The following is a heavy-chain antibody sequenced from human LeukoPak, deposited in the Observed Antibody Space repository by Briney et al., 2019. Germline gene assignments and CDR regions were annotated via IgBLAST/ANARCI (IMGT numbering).Heavy chain of an antibody. J-gene: IGHJ4*02. CDR3: TRGIAARY. Sequence: ASVKVSCKASGCTFTGHYMHWVRQAPGQGLEWMGWINPNSGGTNYAQKFQGRVTMTRDTSISTAYMELSRLRSDDRAVYYCTRGIAARYWGQGTLVTVSS. D-gene: IGHD6-13*01. V-gene: IGHV1-2*02. CDR2: INPNSGGT. CDR1: GCTFTGHY.